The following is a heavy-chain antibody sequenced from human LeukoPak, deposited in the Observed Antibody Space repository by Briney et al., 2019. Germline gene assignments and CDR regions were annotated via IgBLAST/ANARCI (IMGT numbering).Heavy chain of an antibody. V-gene: IGHV1-69*05. D-gene: IGHD2-2*01. CDR2: IIPIFGTA. J-gene: IGHJ6*03. CDR1: AGTFSSYA. Sequence: ASVKVSCKASAGTFSSYAISWVRQAPGQGLEWMGGIIPIFGTATYAQKFQGRVTITTDESTSTAYMELSSLRSEDTAVYYCAIGYCSSTSCYAGADYYYYYMDVWGKGTTVTVSS. CDR3: AIGYCSSTSCYAGADYYYYYMDV.